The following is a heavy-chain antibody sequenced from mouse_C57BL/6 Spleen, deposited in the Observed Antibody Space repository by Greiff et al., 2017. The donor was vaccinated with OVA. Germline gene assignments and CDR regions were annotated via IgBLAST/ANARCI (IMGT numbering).Heavy chain of an antibody. CDR1: GYTFTSYC. CDR2: INPSSGYT. D-gene: IGHD2-5*01. V-gene: IGHV1-7*01. Sequence: VKLVESGAELVKPGASVKLSCKASGYTFTSYCMHWVKQTPGQGLEWIGYINPSSGYTKYNQKLKDKATLTAAKSSSTAYMQLSSLTYEDSAVYDCARTDYSNPDYNEKDDWGKGTTVTVSS. J-gene: IGHJ4*01. CDR3: ARTDYSNPDYNEKDD.